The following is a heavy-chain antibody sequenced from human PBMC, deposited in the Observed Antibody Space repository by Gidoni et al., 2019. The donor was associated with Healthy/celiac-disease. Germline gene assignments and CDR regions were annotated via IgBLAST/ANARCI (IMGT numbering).Heavy chain of an antibody. CDR2: ISYDGSNK. V-gene: IGHV3-30*18. CDR3: AKERYDFWSGYPSPVFDY. CDR1: GFPFSSYG. Sequence: QVQLVESGGGVVQPGRSLRLSCAASGFPFSSYGMHWVRQAPGKGLEWVAVISYDGSNKYYADSVKGRFTISRDNSKNTLYLQMNSLRAEDTAVYYCAKERYDFWSGYPSPVFDYWGQGTLVTVSS. D-gene: IGHD3-3*01. J-gene: IGHJ4*02.